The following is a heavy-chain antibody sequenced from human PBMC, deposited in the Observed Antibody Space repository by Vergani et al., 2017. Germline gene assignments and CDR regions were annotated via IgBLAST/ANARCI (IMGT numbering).Heavy chain of an antibody. CDR3: ARVRGYSNYALYYYYGMDV. V-gene: IGHV3-74*01. Sequence: EVQLVESGGGLVQPGGSLRLSCVASGFTFSSYWMHWVRQAPGKGLVWVSRINSDGSSTSYADSVKGRFTISRDNAKNTLYLQMNSLRAEDTAVYYCARVRGYSNYALYYYYGMDVWGQGTTVTVSS. D-gene: IGHD4-11*01. J-gene: IGHJ6*02. CDR2: INSDGSST. CDR1: GFTFSSYW.